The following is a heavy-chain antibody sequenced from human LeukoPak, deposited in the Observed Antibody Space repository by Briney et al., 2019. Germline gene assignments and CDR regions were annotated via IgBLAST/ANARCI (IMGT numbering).Heavy chain of an antibody. V-gene: IGHV3-9*01. Sequence: GGSLRLSCAASGFTFDDYAMHWVRQAPGKGLEWVSGISWNSGSIGYADSVKGRFTISRDNAKNSLYLQMNSLRAEDTAVYYCARDGDIWGQGTMVTVSS. J-gene: IGHJ3*02. CDR2: ISWNSGSI. CDR3: ARDGDI. CDR1: GFTFDDYA.